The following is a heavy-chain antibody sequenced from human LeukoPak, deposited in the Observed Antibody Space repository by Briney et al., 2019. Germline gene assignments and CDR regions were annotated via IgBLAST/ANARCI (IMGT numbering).Heavy chain of an antibody. CDR3: ARGPRPYIVGAYYFDY. J-gene: IGHJ4*02. D-gene: IGHD1-26*01. CDR1: GGSISSYY. V-gene: IGHV4-59*01. Sequence: SETLSLTCTVSGGSISSYYWSWIRQPPGKGLEWTGYIYYGGSTNYNPSLKSRVTISVDTSKNQFSLKLSSVTAADTAVYYCARGPRPYIVGAYYFDYWGQGTLVTVSS. CDR2: IYYGGST.